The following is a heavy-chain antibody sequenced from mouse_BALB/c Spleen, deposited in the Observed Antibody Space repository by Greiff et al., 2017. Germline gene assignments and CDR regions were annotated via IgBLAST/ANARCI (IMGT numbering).Heavy chain of an antibody. V-gene: IGHV5-6-4*01. J-gene: IGHJ2*01. CDR2: ISSGGSYT. CDR1: GFTFSSYT. Sequence: DVMLVESGGGLVKPGGSLKLSCAASGFTFSSYTMSWVRQTPEKRLEWVATISSGGSYTYYPDSVKGRFTISRDNAKNTLYLKMSSLTSEDTAMYYCTGIYDSYSDLDYWGQGTTLTVSS. CDR3: TGIYDSYSDLDY. D-gene: IGHD2-3*01.